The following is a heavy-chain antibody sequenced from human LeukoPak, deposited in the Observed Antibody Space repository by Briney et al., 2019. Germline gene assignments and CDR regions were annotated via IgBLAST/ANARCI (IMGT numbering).Heavy chain of an antibody. J-gene: IGHJ4*02. CDR3: ATTFRWLQLPEDY. V-gene: IGHV3-23*01. CDR2: ISGSGGST. Sequence: GGSLRLSCAASGFTFSSYAMSWVRQAPGKGLEWVSAISGSGGSTYYADSVKGRFTISRDNSKNTLYLQMNSLRAEDTAVYYCATTFRWLQLPEDYWGRGTLVTVSS. D-gene: IGHD5-24*01. CDR1: GFTFSSYA.